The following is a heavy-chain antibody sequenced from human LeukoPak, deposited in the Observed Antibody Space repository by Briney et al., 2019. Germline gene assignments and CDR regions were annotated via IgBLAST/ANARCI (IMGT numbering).Heavy chain of an antibody. CDR1: GGSISSSSYY. Sequence: ASETLSLTCTVSGGSISSSSYYWGWIRQPPGKGLEWIGSIYYSGSTYYNPSLKSRVTISVDTSKNQFSLKLSSVTAADTAVYYCARGPEERGQSDFWSGYQYYFDYWGQGTLVTVSS. CDR3: ARGPEERGQSDFWSGYQYYFDY. CDR2: IYYSGST. J-gene: IGHJ4*02. D-gene: IGHD3-3*01. V-gene: IGHV4-39*07.